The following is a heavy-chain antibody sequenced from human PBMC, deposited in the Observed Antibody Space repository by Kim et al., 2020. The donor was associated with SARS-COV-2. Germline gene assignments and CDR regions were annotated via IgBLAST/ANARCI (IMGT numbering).Heavy chain of an antibody. Sequence: SGSTNDNQSLKSGVTISVDTSKNRFSQKLSSVNAADTAVYYCARGLGIVGYWGQRTLVTVSS. D-gene: IGHD1-26*01. V-gene: IGHV4-34*01. J-gene: IGHJ4*02. CDR2: SGST. CDR3: ARGLGIVGY.